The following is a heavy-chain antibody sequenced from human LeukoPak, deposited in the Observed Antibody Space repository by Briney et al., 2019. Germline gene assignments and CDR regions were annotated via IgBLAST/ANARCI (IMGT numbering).Heavy chain of an antibody. CDR3: ARHLQLTTYNILTSYYSALGY. CDR1: GYTFTSYW. J-gene: IGHJ4*02. Sequence: GQSLNSSCKAPGYTFTSYWIGWVRQVPGKGLEWMGILYSGDSDPRYSPPFQGQVTISVDYSIRTGYLQWSSLNASDTAMYYCARHLQLTTYNILTSYYSALGYWGQGTQVTVSS. D-gene: IGHD3-9*01. V-gene: IGHV5-51*01. CDR2: LYSGDSDP.